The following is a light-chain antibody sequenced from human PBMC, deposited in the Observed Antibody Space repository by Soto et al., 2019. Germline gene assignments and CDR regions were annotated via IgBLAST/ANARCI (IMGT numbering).Light chain of an antibody. CDR2: EVS. J-gene: IGLJ1*01. V-gene: IGLV2-14*01. CDR1: SSDVGGYNY. CDR3: SSYTSSSTYV. Sequence: QSALTQPASVSGSPGQSITISCTGTSSDVGGYNYVSWSQQRPGKAPQLMIYEVSNRPSGVSNRFSGSKSGNTASLTISGLKAEDEADYYCSSYTSSSTYVFGTGTKLTVL.